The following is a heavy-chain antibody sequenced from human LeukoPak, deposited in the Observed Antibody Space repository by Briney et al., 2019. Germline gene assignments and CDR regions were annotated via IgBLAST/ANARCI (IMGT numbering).Heavy chain of an antibody. CDR1: GGSISSYY. Sequence: PSETLSLTCTVSGGSISSYYRSWIRQPPGKGLEWIGYIYYSGSTNYNPSLKSRVTISVDTSKNQFSLKLSSVTAADTAVYYCARGEAAAVDYWGQGTLVTVSS. V-gene: IGHV4-59*01. CDR2: IYYSGST. CDR3: ARGEAAAVDY. D-gene: IGHD6-13*01. J-gene: IGHJ4*02.